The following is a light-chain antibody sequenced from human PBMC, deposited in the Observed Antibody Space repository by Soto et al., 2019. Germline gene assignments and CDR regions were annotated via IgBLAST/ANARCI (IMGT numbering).Light chain of an antibody. Sequence: DIQMTQSPSTLSAFVGDRVAITCRASQHISTYLAWYQQKPGKAPNLLIYDVSSLESGVPSRFSGSGSGTEFTLATSSLQPDDFATYYCQQYNSYPWTFGQGTKVDIK. CDR3: QQYNSYPWT. J-gene: IGKJ1*01. CDR2: DVS. CDR1: QHISTY. V-gene: IGKV1-5*01.